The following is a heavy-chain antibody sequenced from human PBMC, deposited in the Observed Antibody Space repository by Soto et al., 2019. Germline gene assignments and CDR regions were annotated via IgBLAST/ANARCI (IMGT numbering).Heavy chain of an antibody. CDR2: ISGSGGST. J-gene: IGHJ3*02. Sequence: PGGSLRLSCAASGFTFSSYAMSWVRQAPGKGLEWVSAISGSGGSTYYADSVKGRFTISRDNSKNTLYLQMNSLRAEDTAVYYCAKSPGGACDSSGYWVNDAFDIWGQGTMVTVSS. V-gene: IGHV3-23*01. D-gene: IGHD3-22*01. CDR1: GFTFSSYA. CDR3: AKSPGGACDSSGYWVNDAFDI.